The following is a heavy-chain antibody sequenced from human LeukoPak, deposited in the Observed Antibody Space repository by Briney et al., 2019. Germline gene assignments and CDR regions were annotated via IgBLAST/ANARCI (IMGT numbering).Heavy chain of an antibody. V-gene: IGHV4-34*01. J-gene: IGHJ4*02. Sequence: SETLSLTCAVYGGSFSGYYWSWIRQPPGKGLEWIGSIYYSGSTYYNPSLKSRVTISVDTSKNQFSLKLSSVTAADTAVYYCASENSSSSQFDYWGQGTLVTVSS. CDR3: ASENSSSSQFDY. D-gene: IGHD6-6*01. CDR1: GGSFSGYY. CDR2: IYYSGST.